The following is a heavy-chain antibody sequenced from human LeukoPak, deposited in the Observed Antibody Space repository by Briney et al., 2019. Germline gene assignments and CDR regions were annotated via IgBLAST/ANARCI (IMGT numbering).Heavy chain of an antibody. CDR2: ISSSGSTI. CDR3: ARRRAPGAFDI. J-gene: IGHJ3*02. V-gene: IGHV3-11*01. Sequence: GGSLRLSCAASGFTFSDYYMSWIRQAPGKGLEGVSYISSSGSTIYYADSVKGRFTITRDNAKNSLYLQMNSLRAEDTAVYYCARRRAPGAFDIWGQGTMVTVSS. CDR1: GFTFSDYY.